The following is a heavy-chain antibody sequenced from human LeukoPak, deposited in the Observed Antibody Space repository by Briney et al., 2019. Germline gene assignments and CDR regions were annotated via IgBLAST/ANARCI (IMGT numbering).Heavy chain of an antibody. CDR2: ISSSGSSI. V-gene: IGHV3-11*04. J-gene: IGHJ3*02. Sequence: GGSLRLSCAASGFSFSDYYMTWIRQAPGKGLEWISYISSSGSSIYYADSVKGRFTISRDNAKNSVYLQMNSLRAEDTAVYYCARARDGYNSGAFDIWGQGTMVTVSS. CDR3: ARARDGYNSGAFDI. D-gene: IGHD5-24*01. CDR1: GFSFSDYY.